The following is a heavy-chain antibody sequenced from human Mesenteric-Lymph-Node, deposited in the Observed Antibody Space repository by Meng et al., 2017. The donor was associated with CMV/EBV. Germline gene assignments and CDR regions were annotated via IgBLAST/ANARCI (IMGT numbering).Heavy chain of an antibody. D-gene: IGHD5-18*01. CDR1: GGSISDYS. Sequence: SETLSLTCTVSGGSISDYSWSWIRQPPGKGLEWIGFIYNSGSTKYNHSLKSRVTISVDTSKNQFTLRLNSVTAADTAIYYCTSSGYSYGYVDAWFDPWGQGILVTVSS. J-gene: IGHJ5*02. CDR2: IYNSGST. CDR3: TSSGYSYGYVDAWFDP. V-gene: IGHV4-59*01.